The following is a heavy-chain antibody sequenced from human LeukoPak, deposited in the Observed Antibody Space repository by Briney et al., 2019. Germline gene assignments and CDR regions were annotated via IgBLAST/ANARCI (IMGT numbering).Heavy chain of an antibody. Sequence: GASVKVSCKASGYTFTSYYMHWVRQAPGQGLEWMGIINPSGGSTSYAQKFQGRVTMTRDMSTSTVYMELSSLRAEDTAVFFCARLAAGYYYYYYYYMDVWGKGTTVTISS. CDR2: INPSGGST. CDR1: GYTFTSYY. J-gene: IGHJ6*03. D-gene: IGHD6-13*01. V-gene: IGHV1-46*01. CDR3: ARLAAGYYYYYYYYMDV.